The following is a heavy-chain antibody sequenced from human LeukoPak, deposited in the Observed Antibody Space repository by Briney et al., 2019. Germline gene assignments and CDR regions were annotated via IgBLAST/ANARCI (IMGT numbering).Heavy chain of an antibody. J-gene: IGHJ6*03. Sequence: SETLSLTCTVSDYSISSGYYWGWIRQPPGKGLGWIGSMYHSGSTYYNPSLKSRVTISIDTSKNQFSLKLSSVTAADTAVYYCATTGYSSGWYEDYYYYYYMDVWGKGTTVTVSS. D-gene: IGHD6-19*01. CDR1: DYSISSGYY. CDR3: ATTGYSSGWYEDYYYYYYMDV. V-gene: IGHV4-38-2*02. CDR2: MYHSGST.